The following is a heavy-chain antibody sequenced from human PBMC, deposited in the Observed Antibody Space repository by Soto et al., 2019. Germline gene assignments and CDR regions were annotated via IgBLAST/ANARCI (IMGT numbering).Heavy chain of an antibody. CDR2: IYYSGTT. D-gene: IGHD2-21*01. CDR3: AKQGEYCGGIPGYRSGSAL. V-gene: IGHV4-39*01. Sequence: SETLSLTGTVSRGSISTSSYYWAWIRQPPGKGLEWLGSIYYSGTTYYNPSLKSRVTISVDRSKNQFSLNLSLVPAADTALFYCAKQGEYCGGIPGYRSGSALWGQGTPVPVSS. J-gene: IGHJ5*02. CDR1: RGSISTSSYY.